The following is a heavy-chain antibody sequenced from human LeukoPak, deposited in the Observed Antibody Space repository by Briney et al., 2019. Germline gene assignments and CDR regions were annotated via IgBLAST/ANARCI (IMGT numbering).Heavy chain of an antibody. D-gene: IGHD6-19*01. Sequence: GESLKISCKGSGYSFTSYWIGWVRQMPGKGLEWMGIIYPGDSDTRYSPSFQGQVTISADKSISTAYLQWSSLKASDTAMYYCATNLGGQWLFFGDGAFDIWGQGTMVTVSS. CDR1: GYSFTSYW. J-gene: IGHJ3*02. CDR2: IYPGDSDT. CDR3: ATNLGGQWLFFGDGAFDI. V-gene: IGHV5-51*01.